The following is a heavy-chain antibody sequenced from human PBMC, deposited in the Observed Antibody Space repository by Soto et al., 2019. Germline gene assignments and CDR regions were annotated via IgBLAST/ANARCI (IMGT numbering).Heavy chain of an antibody. D-gene: IGHD3-9*01. CDR2: ISYAGDIE. J-gene: IGHJ6*02. CDR3: AREFDALDV. CDR1: GFTFQTYA. V-gene: IGHV3-30-3*01. Sequence: QLIESGGGVGQPGTSLRLSCVASGFTFQTYAMHWVRQAPGKGVEWLGVISYAGDIESYADSVKGRLTISRDNAKNTVYLEIHSLRVEDTAVYFCAREFDALDVWGRGTTVVVSS.